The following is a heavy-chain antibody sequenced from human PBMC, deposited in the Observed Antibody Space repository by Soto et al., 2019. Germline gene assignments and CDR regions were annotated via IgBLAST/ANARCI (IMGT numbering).Heavy chain of an antibody. CDR2: IWYDGGSK. CDR1: RFTFSSFG. J-gene: IGHJ4*02. V-gene: IGHV3-33*01. CDR3: VRDGPHITIYGYGHY. Sequence: GGSLRLSCAASRFTFSSFGMNWVRQAPGKGLEWVAGIWYDGGSKNYADSVKGRFTISRDNSKNTLYLQMNNLRIEDTAVYYCVRDGPHITIYGYGHYWGQGTLVTVSS. D-gene: IGHD3-3*01.